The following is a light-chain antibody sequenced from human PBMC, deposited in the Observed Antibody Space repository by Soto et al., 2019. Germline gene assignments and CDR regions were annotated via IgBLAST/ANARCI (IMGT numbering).Light chain of an antibody. V-gene: IGKV3-20*01. J-gene: IGKJ1*01. Sequence: EIVLTQSPGTLSLSPGEIATLSCRASQSVASSSIAWYQQNPVQAPRLLIYGASNRATGIPDRFSGSGSGTDFTLTISRLEPEDFAVYYCQQYGSSGTFGQGTKVDIK. CDR3: QQYGSSGT. CDR2: GAS. CDR1: QSVASSS.